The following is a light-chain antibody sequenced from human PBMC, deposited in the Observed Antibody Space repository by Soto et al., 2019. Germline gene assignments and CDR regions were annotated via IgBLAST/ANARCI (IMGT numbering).Light chain of an antibody. CDR1: QGISTF. CDR3: QQVNNYPLT. J-gene: IGKJ4*01. CDR2: DAS. V-gene: IGKV1-9*01. Sequence: DIQLTQSPSFMSASVGDGVTLTCRASQGISTFLAWYQQHPGTAPKRLIYDASNLQSGVPSRFSGSGSGTEFTLTISSLQPEDFATYYCQQVNNYPLTFGGGTKVDI.